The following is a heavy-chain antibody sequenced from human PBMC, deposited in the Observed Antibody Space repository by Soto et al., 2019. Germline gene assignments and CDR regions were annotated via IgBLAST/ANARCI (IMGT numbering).Heavy chain of an antibody. CDR2: IYYSGST. Sequence: QVQLQESGPGLVKPSQTLSLTCTVSGGSIGSGGYYWSWIRQHPGKGLEWIGYIYYSGSTYYNPSLKSRVTISVDTSKIQFSLKLSSVTAADTAVYYCARELRTTVTTLGFDPWGQGTLVTVSS. CDR3: ARELRTTVTTLGFDP. D-gene: IGHD4-17*01. J-gene: IGHJ5*02. V-gene: IGHV4-31*03. CDR1: GGSIGSGGYY.